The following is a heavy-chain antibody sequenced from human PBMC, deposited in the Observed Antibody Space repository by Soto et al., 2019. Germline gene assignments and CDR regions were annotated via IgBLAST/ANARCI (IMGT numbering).Heavy chain of an antibody. Sequence: QVVLQESGPGLVKPSETLSLTCSVYGRSITSYYWSWVRQPPGKGLEWIGYIYDNGITSQNPSLKSRVTMSADTSQNQFSLKLTSVTGADTAVYYGARTYDSNGYATEFDSWGQGILVTVTS. CDR2: IYDNGIT. CDR3: ARTYDSNGYATEFDS. D-gene: IGHD3-22*01. J-gene: IGHJ4*02. V-gene: IGHV4-59*12. CDR1: GRSITSYY.